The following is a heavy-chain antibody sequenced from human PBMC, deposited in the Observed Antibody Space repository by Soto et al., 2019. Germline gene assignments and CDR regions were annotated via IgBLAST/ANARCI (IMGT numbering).Heavy chain of an antibody. CDR1: GGSISPYY. CDR2: IYYGGST. CDR3: ARLGGYYQALDS. Sequence: SETLSLTCNVSGGSISPYYWSWIRQPPGKGLEWIGYIYYGGSTTYNPSLKSRVTISVDTSQNQFSLNLSSVTAADTAVYYCARLGGYYQALDSWGQGTLVTVSS. D-gene: IGHD3-22*01. J-gene: IGHJ4*02. V-gene: IGHV4-59*08.